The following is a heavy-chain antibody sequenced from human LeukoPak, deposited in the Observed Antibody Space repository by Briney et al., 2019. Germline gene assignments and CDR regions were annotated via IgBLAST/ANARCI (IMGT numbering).Heavy chain of an antibody. D-gene: IGHD4-17*01. CDR3: ARGYDYGAPTQYYFDY. CDR2: IIPIFGTA. CDR1: GGTFSSYA. V-gene: IGHV1-69*13. J-gene: IGHJ4*02. Sequence: VASVKVSCKASGGTFSSYAISWVRQAPGQGLEWMGGIIPIFGTANYAQKFQGRVTITADESTSTAYMELSSLRSEGTAVYYCARGYDYGAPTQYYFDYWGQGTLVTVSS.